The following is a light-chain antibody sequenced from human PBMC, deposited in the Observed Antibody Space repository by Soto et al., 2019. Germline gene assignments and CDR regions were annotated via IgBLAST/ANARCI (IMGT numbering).Light chain of an antibody. CDR3: LQYSSSPGT. J-gene: IGKJ1*01. Sequence: ENVLTQSPGTLSLSPGERATLSCRASQSVNSDYLAWYQQKLGQAPRLLIYDASNRATGISDRFSGSGSGTDFTLTISRLEPEDSAMYFRLQYSSSPGTFGQGTKVEI. CDR1: QSVNSDY. CDR2: DAS. V-gene: IGKV3-20*01.